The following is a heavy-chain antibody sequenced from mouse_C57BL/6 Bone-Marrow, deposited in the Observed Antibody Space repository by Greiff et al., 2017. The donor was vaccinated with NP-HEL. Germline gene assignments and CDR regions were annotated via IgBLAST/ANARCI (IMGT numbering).Heavy chain of an antibody. V-gene: IGHV5-16*01. Sequence: EVQLVESEGGLVQPGSSMKLSCTASGFTFSDYYMAWVRQVPEKGLEWVANINYDGSSTYYLDSLKSRFIISRDNAKNILYLQMSSLKSEDTATYYCARDPMTWSYFDYWGQGTTLTVSS. CDR2: INYDGSST. J-gene: IGHJ2*01. D-gene: IGHD2-3*01. CDR1: GFTFSDYY. CDR3: ARDPMTWSYFDY.